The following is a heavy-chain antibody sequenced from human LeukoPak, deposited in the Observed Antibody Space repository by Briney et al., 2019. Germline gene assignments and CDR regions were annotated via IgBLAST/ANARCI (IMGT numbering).Heavy chain of an antibody. D-gene: IGHD2-2*01. CDR3: ARGLKINCSSTSCYLIY. V-gene: IGHV1-8*03. Sequence: GASVTVSCQASGYTFTSYDINWLRQATGHGLEWMGWMNPNSGNTGYAQKFQGRVTITRNTSISTAYMELSSLRSEDTAVYYCARGLKINCSSTSCYLIYWGQGTLVTVSS. CDR1: GYTFTSYD. J-gene: IGHJ4*02. CDR2: MNPNSGNT.